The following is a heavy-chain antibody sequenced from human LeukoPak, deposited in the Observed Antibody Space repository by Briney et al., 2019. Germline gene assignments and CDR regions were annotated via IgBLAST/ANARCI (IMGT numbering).Heavy chain of an antibody. CDR3: AKFKGHYYYDSSGYCDN. D-gene: IGHD3-22*01. Sequence: GGSLRLSCAASGFTFRNYAMGWVRQAPGKGLEWVSVISAADGDNTYYADSVKGRFSISRDNSNYTRHRQINSLRAEDTAVFYCAKFKGHYYYDSSGYCDNWGQGTLVTVSS. V-gene: IGHV3-23*01. J-gene: IGHJ4*02. CDR1: GFTFRNYA. CDR2: ISAADGDNT.